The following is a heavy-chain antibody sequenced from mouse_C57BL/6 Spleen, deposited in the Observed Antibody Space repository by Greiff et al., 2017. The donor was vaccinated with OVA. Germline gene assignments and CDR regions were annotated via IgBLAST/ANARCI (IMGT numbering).Heavy chain of an antibody. D-gene: IGHD2-1*01. J-gene: IGHJ4*01. Sequence: QVQLQQPGAELVMPGASVKLSCKASGYTFTSYWMHWVKQRPGQGLEWIGEIDPSDSYTNYNQKFKGKSTLTVDKSSSTAYMELRSLTSEDSAVYYCARHLLRYAMDYWGQGTSVTVSS. CDR3: ARHLLRYAMDY. CDR1: GYTFTSYW. CDR2: IDPSDSYT. V-gene: IGHV1-69*01.